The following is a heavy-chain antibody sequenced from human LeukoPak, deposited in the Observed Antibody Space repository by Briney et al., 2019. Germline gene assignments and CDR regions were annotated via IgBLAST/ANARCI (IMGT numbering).Heavy chain of an antibody. CDR2: INSADNVE. D-gene: IGHD2-8*01. J-gene: IGHJ5*02. CDR1: GFSLRSSE. CDR3: ARDTVNGPFVISLDL. Sequence: GGSLRLSCAASGFSLRSSEMNWVRQAPGKGPEWVAHINSADNVEYYTDSVRGRFTMSRDNAKDLLYLQMNSLRDEDTAVYYCARDTVNGPFVISLDLWGQGVLITVSS. V-gene: IGHV3-48*03.